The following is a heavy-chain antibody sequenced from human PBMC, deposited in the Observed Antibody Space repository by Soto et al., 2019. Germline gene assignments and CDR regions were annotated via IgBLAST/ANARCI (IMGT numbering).Heavy chain of an antibody. CDR3: ARDLSGNPGY. J-gene: IGHJ4*02. CDR1: GYTFTSDG. CDR2: TSPYNGNT. Sequence: QVQLVQSGPEVKKPGASVKVSCKASGYTFTSDGISWVRQAPGQGLEWMGGTSPYNGNTNYAQKLQGSVTMTTDTSTSTAYMELRSLTSDETAVYSCARDLSGNPGYWGQGTLVTVSS. V-gene: IGHV1-18*01. D-gene: IGHD2-15*01.